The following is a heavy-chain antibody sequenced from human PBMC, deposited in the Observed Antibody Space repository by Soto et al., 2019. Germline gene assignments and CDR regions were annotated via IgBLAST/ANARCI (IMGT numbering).Heavy chain of an antibody. Sequence: PSETLSLTCSVSGGSISSGYYSWSWFRQPPGKGLEWMGNIHSIGNTYYNPSLKGRLIISIDTSKTKFPLKGGRGPAEDTAVYYCANVPPAMAFSWAPGYWGQGTLVTVSA. CDR2: IHSIGNT. CDR3: ANVPPAMAFSWAPGY. V-gene: IGHV4-30-4*01. CDR1: GGSISSGYYS. D-gene: IGHD5-18*01. J-gene: IGHJ4*02.